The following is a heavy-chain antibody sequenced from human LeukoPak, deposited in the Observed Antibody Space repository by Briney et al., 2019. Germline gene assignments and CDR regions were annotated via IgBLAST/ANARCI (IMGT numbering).Heavy chain of an antibody. V-gene: IGHV3-9*01. CDR2: ISWNSGSI. J-gene: IGHJ4*02. D-gene: IGHD3-10*01. CDR3: AKLHGSGSYLPNYFDY. Sequence: GGSLRLSCAASGFTFDDYAMHWVRQAPGKGLEWVSGISWNSGSIGYADSVKGRFTISRDNAKSSLYLQMNSLRAEDTALYYCAKLHGSGSYLPNYFDYWGQGTLVTVSS. CDR1: GFTFDDYA.